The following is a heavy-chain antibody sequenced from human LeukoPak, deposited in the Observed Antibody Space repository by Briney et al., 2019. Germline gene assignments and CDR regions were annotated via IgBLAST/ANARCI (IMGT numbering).Heavy chain of an antibody. CDR3: ARGWRGDHFDY. J-gene: IGHJ4*02. V-gene: IGHV4-59*01. D-gene: IGHD3-16*01. CDR1: GDSMSTSY. Sequence: SETLSLTCTVSGDSMSTSYWSWIRQPLGKGLEWIGYFYHSGTDYNPSLKSRVTISGDMSNNQFSLKLSSVTAADTAIYYCARGWRGDHFDYWGQVTLVSV. CDR2: FYHSGT.